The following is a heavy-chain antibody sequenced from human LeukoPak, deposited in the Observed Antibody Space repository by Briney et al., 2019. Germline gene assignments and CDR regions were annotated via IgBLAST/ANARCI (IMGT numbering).Heavy chain of an antibody. Sequence: SETLSLTCTVSGGSISSYYWGWIRRPPGKGLEWIGSIYYSGSSYYNPSLKSRVTISVDTSKNQFSLKLSSVTAADTAVYYCARGPTLFGYSSGWYGHWGQGTLVTVSS. J-gene: IGHJ5*02. CDR1: GGSISSYY. CDR3: ARGPTLFGYSSGWYGH. V-gene: IGHV4-39*07. CDR2: IYYSGSS. D-gene: IGHD6-19*01.